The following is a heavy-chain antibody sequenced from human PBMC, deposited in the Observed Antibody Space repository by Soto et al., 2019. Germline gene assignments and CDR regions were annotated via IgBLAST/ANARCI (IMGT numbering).Heavy chain of an antibody. Sequence: QVQLVQSGAEVKKPGASVKVSCKASGYTFTSYAMHWVRQAPGQRLEWMGWINAGNGNTKYSQKFQGRVTITRDTSASTAYMELSSLRSEDTAVYCCARGHSSGWYFDYWGQGTLVTVSS. CDR2: INAGNGNT. V-gene: IGHV1-3*01. CDR3: ARGHSSGWYFDY. J-gene: IGHJ4*02. CDR1: GYTFTSYA. D-gene: IGHD6-19*01.